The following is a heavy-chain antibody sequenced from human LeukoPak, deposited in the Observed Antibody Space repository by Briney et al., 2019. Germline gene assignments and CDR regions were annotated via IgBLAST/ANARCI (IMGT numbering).Heavy chain of an antibody. CDR1: GHTLTDYY. V-gene: IGHV1-2*06. J-gene: IGHJ4*02. CDR3: ARVGYYESSGYYEY. CDR2: INPNSGGT. Sequence: ASVKVSCKASGHTLTDYYMHWVRQAPGQGLEWMGRINPNSGGTNYAQKFQGRVTMTRDTSISTVYMELSRLRSDDTAVYYCARVGYYESSGYYEYWGQGTLVTVSS. D-gene: IGHD3-22*01.